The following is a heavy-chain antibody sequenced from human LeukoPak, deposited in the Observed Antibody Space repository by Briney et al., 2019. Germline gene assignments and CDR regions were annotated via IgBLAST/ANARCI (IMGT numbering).Heavy chain of an antibody. CDR1: GFTLSSYG. Sequence: GRSLRLSCAASGFTLSSYGMHWVRQAPGKGLEYVSAISSNGGSTYYANSVKGRFTISRDNSKNTLYLQMGSLRAEDMAVYYCARVRILTGYSDYWGQGTLVTVSS. CDR2: ISSNGGST. D-gene: IGHD3-9*01. J-gene: IGHJ4*02. CDR3: ARVRILTGYSDY. V-gene: IGHV3-64*01.